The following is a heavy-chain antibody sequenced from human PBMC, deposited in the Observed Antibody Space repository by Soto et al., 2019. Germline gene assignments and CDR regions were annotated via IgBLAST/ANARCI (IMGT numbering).Heavy chain of an antibody. CDR3: ARSWGDTCNTDFLHY. CDR1: GFTFGDYS. CDR2: ISGTGGRT. J-gene: IGHJ4*02. Sequence: VQLLESGGDLVQPGGSQTLSCATSGFTFGDYSMSWVRQAPGKGLAWVSGISGTGGRTYYADSVKGRFTISRHNSKNTLYLQMDSLRAEDTALYYCARSWGDTCNTDFLHYWGQGTLVTVSS. D-gene: IGHD7-27*01. V-gene: IGHV3-23*01.